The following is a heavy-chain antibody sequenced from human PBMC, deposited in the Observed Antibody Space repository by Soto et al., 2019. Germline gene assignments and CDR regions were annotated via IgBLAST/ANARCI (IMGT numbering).Heavy chain of an antibody. J-gene: IGHJ5*02. D-gene: IGHD6-6*01. V-gene: IGHV3-9*01. CDR2: ISWNSGNI. Sequence: EVQLVESGGGLVQPGRSLRLSCAASGFSFDGYAMNWVRQPPGKGLEWVSGISWNSGNIDYADSVKGRFTIPRDNAKNSLYLQINSLRAEDTALYYCVKASTYSSSQGWFDPWGQGTMVTVSS. CDR1: GFSFDGYA. CDR3: VKASTYSSSQGWFDP.